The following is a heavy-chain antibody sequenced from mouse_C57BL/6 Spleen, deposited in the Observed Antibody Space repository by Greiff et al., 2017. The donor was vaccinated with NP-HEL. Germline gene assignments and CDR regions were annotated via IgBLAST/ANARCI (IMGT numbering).Heavy chain of an antibody. V-gene: IGHV1-69*01. J-gene: IGHJ4*01. CDR1: GYTFTSYW. CDR2: IDPSDSYT. Sequence: QVQLQQPGAELVMPGASVKLSCKASGYTFTSYWMHWVKQRPGQGLEWIGEIDPSDSYTNYNQKFKGKSTLTVDKSSSTAYMQLSSLTSEDSAVYYCAIADYYGSSFYYYAMDYWGQGTSVTVSS. D-gene: IGHD1-1*01. CDR3: AIADYYGSSFYYYAMDY.